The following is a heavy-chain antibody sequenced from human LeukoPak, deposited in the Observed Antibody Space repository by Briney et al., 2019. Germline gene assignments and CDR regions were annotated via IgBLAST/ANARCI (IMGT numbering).Heavy chain of an antibody. Sequence: PGGSLRLSCAASGFTFSSYGMHWVRQAPGKGLEWVAVISYDGSNKYCADSVKGPFTISRDNYKTTLYLQMNSLRAEDTAVYYCAKDSYWTNLLSHMDVWGKGTTVTVSS. CDR1: GFTFSSYG. V-gene: IGHV3-30*18. D-gene: IGHD1/OR15-1a*01. CDR3: AKDSYWTNLLSHMDV. J-gene: IGHJ6*03. CDR2: ISYDGSNK.